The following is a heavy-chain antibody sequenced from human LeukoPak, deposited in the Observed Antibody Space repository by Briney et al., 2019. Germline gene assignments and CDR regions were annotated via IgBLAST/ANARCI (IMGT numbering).Heavy chain of an antibody. D-gene: IGHD2-15*01. CDR3: AKWQIVVVVAAYGMDV. CDR1: GFTFSSYA. J-gene: IGHJ6*02. CDR2: ISGSGGST. Sequence: GSLRLFCAASGFTFSSYAMSWVRQAPGKGLEWVSAISGSGGSTYYADSVKGRFTISRDNSKNTLYLQMNSLRAEDTAVYYCAKWQIVVVVAAYGMDVWGQGTTVTVSS. V-gene: IGHV3-23*01.